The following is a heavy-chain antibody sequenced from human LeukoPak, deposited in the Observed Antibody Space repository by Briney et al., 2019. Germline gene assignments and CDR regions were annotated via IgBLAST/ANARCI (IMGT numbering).Heavy chain of an antibody. CDR1: GYTFTNYG. CDR3: AKELYYYDSSGYPINWFDP. V-gene: IGHV1-18*01. CDR2: ISAYNGNT. D-gene: IGHD3-22*01. Sequence: ASVKVSCKASGYTFTNYGISWVRQAPGQGLEWMGWISAYNGNTNSAPELQGRVTMTTDTSTSTAYMELRSLRSDDTAVYYCAKELYYYDSSGYPINWFDPWGQGTLVTVSS. J-gene: IGHJ5*02.